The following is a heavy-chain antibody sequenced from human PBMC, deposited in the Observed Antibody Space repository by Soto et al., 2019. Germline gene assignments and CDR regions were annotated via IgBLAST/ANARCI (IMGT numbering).Heavy chain of an antibody. CDR2: IYPGDSDT. J-gene: IGHJ4*02. Sequence: WIRQPPGKGLEWMGIIYPGDSDTRYSPSFQGQVTISADKSISTAYLQWSSLKASDTAMYYCARRADSYGEHYFDYWGQGTLVTVSS. CDR3: ARRADSYGEHYFDY. V-gene: IGHV5-51*01. D-gene: IGHD5-18*01.